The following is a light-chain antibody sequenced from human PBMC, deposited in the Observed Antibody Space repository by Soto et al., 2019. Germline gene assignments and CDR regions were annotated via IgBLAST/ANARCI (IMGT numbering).Light chain of an antibody. CDR3: QQYGRSWWT. J-gene: IGKJ1*01. CDR2: GAS. Sequence: EIVLTQSPGTLSLSPGERATLSCRTSQSVSSSYLAWYRQKPGQAPRLLIYGASSRATGIPDRFSGSGSGTDFTLTISRLEPEDFAVYYCQQYGRSWWTFGQGTKVEIK. CDR1: QSVSSSY. V-gene: IGKV3-20*01.